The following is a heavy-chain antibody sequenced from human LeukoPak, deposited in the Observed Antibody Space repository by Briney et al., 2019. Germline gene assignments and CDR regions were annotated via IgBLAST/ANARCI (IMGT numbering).Heavy chain of an antibody. CDR2: ISTYNGDT. Sequence: ASVKVSCKASGYTFTSYGISWVRQAPGQGLEWMGWISTYNGDTDYAQKLQGRVTMTTDTSTTTAYMELRSLRSDDTAVYYCARVDIVVVPAAAFDYWGQGTLVTVSS. CDR3: ARVDIVVVPAAAFDY. V-gene: IGHV1-18*01. D-gene: IGHD2-2*03. CDR1: GYTFTSYG. J-gene: IGHJ4*02.